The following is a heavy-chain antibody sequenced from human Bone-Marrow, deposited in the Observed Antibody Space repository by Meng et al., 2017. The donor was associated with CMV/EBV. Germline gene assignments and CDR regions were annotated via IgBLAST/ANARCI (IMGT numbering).Heavy chain of an antibody. CDR1: GYSISSGHH. CDR3: ARDTGYYDSSRAFDP. J-gene: IGHJ5*02. V-gene: IGHV4-38-2*02. Sequence: SETLSLNCTGSGYSISSGHHWGWIRQPPAKGLEWIGSIYHSRSTYYNPPLKSRVTISVDTSKNQFSLKLSSLTAADTAVYYCARDTGYYDSSRAFDPWGQGTRVTGSS. D-gene: IGHD3-22*01. CDR2: IYHSRST.